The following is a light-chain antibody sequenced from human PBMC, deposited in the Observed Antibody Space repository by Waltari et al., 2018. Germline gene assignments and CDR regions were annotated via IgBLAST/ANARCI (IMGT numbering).Light chain of an antibody. CDR1: QSISSY. Sequence: DIQMTKSPSSLSASVGERVTITCRASQSISSYLNWYQQKPGKAPKLLIYAASSLQSGVPSRFSGSGSGTDFTLTISSLQPEDFATYYCQQSYSTPVTFGQGTKLEIK. V-gene: IGKV1-39*01. CDR3: QQSYSTPVT. CDR2: AAS. J-gene: IGKJ2*01.